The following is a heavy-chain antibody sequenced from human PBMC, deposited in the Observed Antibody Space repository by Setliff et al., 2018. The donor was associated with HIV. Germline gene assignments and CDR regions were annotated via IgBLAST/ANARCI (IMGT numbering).Heavy chain of an antibody. D-gene: IGHD6-19*01. CDR3: VMAVADKGVYYFDY. J-gene: IGHJ4*02. CDR1: GGSISGHY. V-gene: IGHV4-59*06. CDR2: IYYSGSG. Sequence: PSETLSLTCTAAGGSISGHYWSWIRQPPGKGLEWIGYIYYSGSGYYNPSLQNRVTVSVDAPKNQFSLKLSSLTAADTAVYYCVMAVADKGVYYFDYWGQGTLVTVSS.